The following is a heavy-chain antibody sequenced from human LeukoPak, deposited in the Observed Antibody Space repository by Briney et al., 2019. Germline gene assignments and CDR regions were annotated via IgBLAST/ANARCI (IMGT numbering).Heavy chain of an antibody. D-gene: IGHD3-22*01. CDR2: IYYSGST. V-gene: IGHV4-61*01. CDR1: GGSVSSGSYY. J-gene: IGHJ4*02. CDR3: AYYDSSGYYFDY. Sequence: SETLSLTCTVSGGSVSSGSYYWSWIRQPPGKGLEWIGYIYYSGSTNYNPPLKSRVTISVDTSKNQFSLKLSSVTAADTAVYYCAYYDSSGYYFDYWGQGTLVTVSS.